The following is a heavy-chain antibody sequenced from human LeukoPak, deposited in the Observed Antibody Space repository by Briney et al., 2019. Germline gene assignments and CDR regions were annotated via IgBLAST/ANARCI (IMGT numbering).Heavy chain of an antibody. Sequence: ASVTVSCTASGYTFTSYAMHWVRQAPGQRLEWMGWINAGNENTKYSQKFQGRVSITRDTSASTAYMELSSLTSEDTAVYYCARDLYGDYFDYWGQGTLVTVSS. CDR3: ARDLYGDYFDY. V-gene: IGHV1-3*01. CDR1: GYTFTSYA. D-gene: IGHD3-16*01. CDR2: INAGNENT. J-gene: IGHJ4*02.